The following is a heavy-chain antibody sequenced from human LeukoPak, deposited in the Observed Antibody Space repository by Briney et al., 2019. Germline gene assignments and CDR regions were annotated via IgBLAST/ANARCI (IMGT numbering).Heavy chain of an antibody. CDR3: ARLSRLVY. J-gene: IGHJ4*02. V-gene: IGHV4-34*01. CDR1: GGSFRGYY. Sequence: SETLSLTCAVYGGSFRGYYWSCIRPPPGKGLEWIGEINHSGSTNYNPSLKSRVTISVDTSKNQFSLKLSSVTAADTAVYYCARLSRLVYWGQGTLVTVSS. CDR2: INHSGST.